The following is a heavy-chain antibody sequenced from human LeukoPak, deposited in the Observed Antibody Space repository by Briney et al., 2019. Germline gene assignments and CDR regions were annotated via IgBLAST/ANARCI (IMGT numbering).Heavy chain of an antibody. CDR3: ARAPSEVGGYYPEYFRH. V-gene: IGHV3-74*01. CDR1: GFTFSRYW. Sequence: GGSLRLSCAASGFTFSRYWMHWVRHAPGKGLVWVSRIKSDGKTNYADSVKGRFTISRDNAKNTVSLQMNSLRADDTGVYCCARAPSEVGGYYPEYFRHWGQGTLVTVSS. CDR2: IKSDGKT. D-gene: IGHD3-3*01. J-gene: IGHJ1*01.